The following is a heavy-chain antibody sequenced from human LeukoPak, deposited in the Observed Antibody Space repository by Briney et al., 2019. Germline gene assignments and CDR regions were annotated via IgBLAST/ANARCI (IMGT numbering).Heavy chain of an antibody. CDR2: INPNSGGT. J-gene: IGHJ4*02. V-gene: IGHV1-2*06. CDR1: GYTFTPYY. D-gene: IGHD3-3*01. CDR3: ARGPRITIFGVVTAPHDY. Sequence: GASVRVSCKASGYTFTPYYMHWVRQAPGQRLECRGRINPNSGGTNYAQKFQGRVTMTRDTSISTAYMELSRLRSDDTAVYYCARGPRITIFGVVTAPHDYWGQGTLVTVSS.